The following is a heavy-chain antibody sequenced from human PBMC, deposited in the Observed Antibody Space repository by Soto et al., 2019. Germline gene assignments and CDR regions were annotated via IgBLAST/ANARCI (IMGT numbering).Heavy chain of an antibody. CDR2: NKGDGTIT. V-gene: IGHV3-74*01. CDR1: GFTFRRDW. Sequence: EVQLVESGGGLVQPGGTLRLSCAASGFTFRRDWMHWVRQSPGKGLVWVSRNKGDGTITNYADSVKGRFTTSRDNAKNTVYLQLNSLITEDTAVYYCARGGLGNYYNDYWEQGTLVTVSS. J-gene: IGHJ4*02. CDR3: ARGGLGNYYNDY. D-gene: IGHD3-10*01.